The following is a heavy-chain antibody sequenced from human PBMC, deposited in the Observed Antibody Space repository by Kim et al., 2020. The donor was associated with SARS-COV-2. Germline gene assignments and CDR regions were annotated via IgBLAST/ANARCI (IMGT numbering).Heavy chain of an antibody. CDR2: IIAGNGGT. CDR1: GYTFTNYA. Sequence: ASVKVSCKASGYTFTNYAIHWVRQAPGQWLEWMGWIIAGNGGTKYSQKFQGRFTITRDTSATTAYMELSGLTSEDTAVYYCVRDWATSGFDYWGQGTRVTVSS. D-gene: IGHD1-26*01. J-gene: IGHJ4*02. CDR3: VRDWATSGFDY. V-gene: IGHV1-3*01.